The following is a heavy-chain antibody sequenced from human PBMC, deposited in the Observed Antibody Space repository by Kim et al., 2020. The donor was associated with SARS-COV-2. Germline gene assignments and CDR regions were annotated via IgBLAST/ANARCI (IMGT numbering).Heavy chain of an antibody. D-gene: IGHD6-19*01. J-gene: IGHJ4*02. V-gene: IGHV3-30*04. CDR3: ATDLVAVAGASRVDY. CDR1: GFTFTNYA. CDR2: ISYHGRVE. Sequence: GGSLRLSCAASGFTFTNYAMHWVRQAPGKGLEWVAVISYHGRVEYYADSVKGRFTISRDNQKNTLFLQMNSLRPEDTAVYYCATDLVAVAGASRVDYWGQGTLVTVSS.